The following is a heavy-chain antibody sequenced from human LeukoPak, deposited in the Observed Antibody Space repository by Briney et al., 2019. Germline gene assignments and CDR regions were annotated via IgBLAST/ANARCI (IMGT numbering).Heavy chain of an antibody. V-gene: IGHV1-3*01. D-gene: IGHD3-9*01. Sequence: GASVKVSFKASGYTLTSYAMHWVRQAPGQRLEWMGWINAGNGNTKYSQKFQGRVTITRDTSASTAYMELSSLRSEDTAVYYCARDRDNLIFDYWGQGTLVTVSS. J-gene: IGHJ4*02. CDR1: GYTLTSYA. CDR2: INAGNGNT. CDR3: ARDRDNLIFDY.